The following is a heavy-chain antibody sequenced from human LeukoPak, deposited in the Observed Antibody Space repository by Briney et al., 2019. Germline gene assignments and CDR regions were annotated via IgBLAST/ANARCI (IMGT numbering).Heavy chain of an antibody. CDR3: VHSVFVFGALDYYDTRGVFDY. V-gene: IGHV2-5*02. D-gene: IGHD3-22*01. Sequence: SGPTLVNPTQTLTLTCAFSGFSLSTIRVGVGWIRQPPGKALEWLAFIYWDGDKRYSQSLENRLTITKDTSKNQVVLTMTNMDPVDTATYYCVHSVFVFGALDYYDTRGVFDYWGQGTLVTVSS. CDR2: IYWDGDK. CDR1: GFSLSTIRVG. J-gene: IGHJ4*02.